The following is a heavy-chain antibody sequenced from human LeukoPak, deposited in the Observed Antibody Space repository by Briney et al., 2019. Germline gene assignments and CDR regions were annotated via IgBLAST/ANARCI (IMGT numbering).Heavy chain of an antibody. J-gene: IGHJ4*02. Sequence: GRSLRLSCAASGFTFSSYAMHWVRQAPGKGLEWVAVISYDGSNKYYADSVKGRFTISRDNAKNSLYLQMNSLRAEDTALYYCAKNVIAVAGAGSRFDYWGQGTLVTVSS. CDR2: ISYDGSNK. CDR3: AKNVIAVAGAGSRFDY. V-gene: IGHV3-30*04. D-gene: IGHD6-19*01. CDR1: GFTFSSYA.